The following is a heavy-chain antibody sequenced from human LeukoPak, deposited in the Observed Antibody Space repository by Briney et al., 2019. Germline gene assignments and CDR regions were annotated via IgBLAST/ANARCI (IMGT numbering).Heavy chain of an antibody. CDR1: GFTFSSYS. Sequence: GGSLRLSCAASGFTFSSYSMNWVRQAPGKGLEWVSSISSNSSYIYYADSVKGRFTISRDNAKNSLYLQMNSLRAEDTAVYYCARDGGYRGYDADCWGQGTLVTVSS. D-gene: IGHD5-12*01. J-gene: IGHJ4*02. CDR3: ARDGGYRGYDADC. CDR2: ISSNSSYI. V-gene: IGHV3-21*01.